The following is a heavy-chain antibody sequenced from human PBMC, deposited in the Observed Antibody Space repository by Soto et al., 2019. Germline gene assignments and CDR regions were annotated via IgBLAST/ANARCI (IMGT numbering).Heavy chain of an antibody. CDR3: AKDRDSDYEESQWFDP. Sequence: EVQLLESGGGLVQPGGSLRLSCAASGFTFTSYAMTWVRQAPGKGLEWVSSITGTGGRTFYADSVKGRFTISRDNSKNMLYLEMNTLRAEDMAVYYCAKDRDSDYEESQWFDPWGQGTLVTVSS. CDR2: ITGTGGRT. V-gene: IGHV3-23*01. CDR1: GFTFTSYA. D-gene: IGHD4-4*01. J-gene: IGHJ5*02.